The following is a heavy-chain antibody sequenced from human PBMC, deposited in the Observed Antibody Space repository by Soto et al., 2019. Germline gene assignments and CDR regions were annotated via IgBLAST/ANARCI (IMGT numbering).Heavy chain of an antibody. CDR2: ISSSSSTI. D-gene: IGHD5-18*01. J-gene: IGHJ4*02. CDR3: ARDHPDTAMLATPFDY. Sequence: GGPLRLSCAASGFTFSSYSMNWVRQAPGKGLEWVSYISSSSSTIYYADSVKGRFTISRDNAKNSLYLQMNSLRAEDTAVYYCARDHPDTAMLATPFDYWGQGTLVTVSS. CDR1: GFTFSSYS. V-gene: IGHV3-48*01.